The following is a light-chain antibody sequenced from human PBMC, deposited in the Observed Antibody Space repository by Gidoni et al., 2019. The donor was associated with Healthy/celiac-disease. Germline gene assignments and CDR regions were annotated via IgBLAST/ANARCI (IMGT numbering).Light chain of an antibody. V-gene: IGLV2-14*03. CDR1: SSDVGGYNY. CDR3: SSYTSSSTRV. J-gene: IGLJ1*01. CDR2: DVS. Sequence: QSALTQPASVSGSPGQSITISCTGTSSDVGGYNYVSWYQQHPGKAPKLMIYDVSNRPSGVSTRFSGSKSGNTASLTISGLQAEDEADYYCSSYTSSSTRVFGTWTKVTVL.